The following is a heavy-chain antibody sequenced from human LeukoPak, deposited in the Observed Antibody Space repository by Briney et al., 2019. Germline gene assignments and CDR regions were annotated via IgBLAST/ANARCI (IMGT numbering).Heavy chain of an antibody. Sequence: ASVKVSCKASGYTFTGYYMHWVRQAPGQGLEWMGRINPNSGGTNYAQKFQGRVTMTRDTSISTAYMELSSLRSEDTAVYYCARDTRLGGSYLGYYGMDVWGQGTTVTVSS. D-gene: IGHD1-26*01. CDR3: ARDTRLGGSYLGYYGMDV. CDR1: GYTFTGYY. CDR2: INPNSGGT. V-gene: IGHV1-2*06. J-gene: IGHJ6*02.